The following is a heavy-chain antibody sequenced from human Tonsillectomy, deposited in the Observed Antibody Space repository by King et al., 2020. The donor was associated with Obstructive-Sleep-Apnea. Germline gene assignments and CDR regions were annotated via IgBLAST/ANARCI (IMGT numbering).Heavy chain of an antibody. J-gene: IGHJ6*02. CDR2: ISRIGGDT. CDR1: GFSFSSSA. Sequence: VQLVESGGGLVQPGGSLRLSCAASGFSFSSSAMSWVRQAPGKGLEWVSAISRIGGDTYSADSVKGRLTHSRDNSEKTLYLQMNSLRAEDTAVYYCAKDDIVVVPDATEDFYYGLDVWGQGTKVTVSS. V-gene: IGHV3-23*04. CDR3: AKDDIVVVPDATEDFYYGLDV. D-gene: IGHD2-2*01.